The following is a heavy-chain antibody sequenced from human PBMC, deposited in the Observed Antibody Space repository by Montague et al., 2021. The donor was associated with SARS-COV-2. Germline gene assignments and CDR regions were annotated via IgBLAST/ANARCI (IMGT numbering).Heavy chain of an antibody. CDR2: FTSVFADT. D-gene: IGHD5-12*01. CDR3: ARDFRYPLDVDPTHFDY. J-gene: IGHJ4*02. CDR1: GFTFREYS. Sequence: SLRLSCAASGFTFREYSMSWVRHVPGKGLEWVSIFTSVFADTFXXXSXXXRCXVSRDISRNLFYLQLHNLRGEDTATYFCARDFRYPLDVDPTHFDYWGPGTLVTVSS. V-gene: IGHV3-23*01.